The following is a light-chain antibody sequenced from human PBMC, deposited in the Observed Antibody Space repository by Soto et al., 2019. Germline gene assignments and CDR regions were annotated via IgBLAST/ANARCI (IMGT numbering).Light chain of an antibody. Sequence: SVLAQLASVPDPPGKSLTISCTGTSTDGARYHLVYGYKQYPGKAAKLMIYEGSKRPSGVSTRFSGSKSGNTASLTFSGLQPQDEAAYSCCSYAGSSTFVVFGGGTKVTVL. J-gene: IGLJ2*01. CDR2: EGS. V-gene: IGLV2-23*03. CDR3: CSYAGSSTFVV. CDR1: STDGARYHL.